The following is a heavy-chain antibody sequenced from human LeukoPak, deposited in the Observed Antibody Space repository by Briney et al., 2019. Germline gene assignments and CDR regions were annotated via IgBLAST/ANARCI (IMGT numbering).Heavy chain of an antibody. CDR3: ASLEYYYDSSGYYYGR. CDR2: IYHSGST. Sequence: SGTLSPTCAVSGGSISSSNWWSWVRQPPGKGLEWIGGIYHSGSTNYNPSLKSRVTISVDKSKNQFSLKLSSVTAADTAVYYCASLEYYYDSSGYYYGRWGQGTLVTVSS. J-gene: IGHJ4*02. V-gene: IGHV4-4*02. D-gene: IGHD3-22*01. CDR1: GGSISSSNW.